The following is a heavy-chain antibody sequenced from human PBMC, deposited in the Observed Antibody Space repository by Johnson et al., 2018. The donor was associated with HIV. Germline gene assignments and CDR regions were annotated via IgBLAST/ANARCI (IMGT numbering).Heavy chain of an antibody. J-gene: IGHJ3*02. D-gene: IGHD6-13*01. CDR1: EFSFSNYA. CDR3: AKVSSQSSSWYDAFDI. V-gene: IGHV3-30-3*01. CDR2: ISYDGTQK. Sequence: QVQLVESGGGVVQPGRSLSLSCATSEFSFSNYAMHWVRQAPGKGLEWVAFISYDGTQKNTADSVRGRFTLSRDNSKKTLYLQMNSLRPEDTAVYYCAKVSSQSSSWYDAFDIWGQGTMVTVSS.